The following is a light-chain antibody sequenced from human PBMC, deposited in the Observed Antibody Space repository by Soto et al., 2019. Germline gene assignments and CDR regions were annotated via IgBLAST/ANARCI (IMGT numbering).Light chain of an antibody. Sequence: EIVMTQSPATLSVSPGERATLSCRASQSVSSNLAWYQQKPGQAPRLLIYGASTRATGIPARFSGSGSGTEFTLTISSLQSEYFAVYYCHQYNNWPPMWTFGQGTKVEIK. CDR2: GAS. J-gene: IGKJ1*01. CDR1: QSVSSN. CDR3: HQYNNWPPMWT. V-gene: IGKV3-15*01.